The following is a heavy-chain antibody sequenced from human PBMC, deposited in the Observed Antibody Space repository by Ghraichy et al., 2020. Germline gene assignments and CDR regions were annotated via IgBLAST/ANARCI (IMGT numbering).Heavy chain of an antibody. CDR3: ARLIIYPDTAMGGGFDY. J-gene: IGHJ4*02. Sequence: SETLSLTCTVSGGSISSSSYYWGWIRQPPGKGLEWIGIIYYSGSTYYNPSLKSRVTISVDTSKNQFSLKLSSVTAADTAVYYCARLIIYPDTAMGGGFDYWGQGTLVTVSS. CDR2: IYYSGST. CDR1: GGSISSSSYY. V-gene: IGHV4-39*01. D-gene: IGHD5-18*01.